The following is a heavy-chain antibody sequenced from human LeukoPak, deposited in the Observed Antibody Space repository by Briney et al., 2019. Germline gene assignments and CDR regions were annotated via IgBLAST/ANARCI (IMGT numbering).Heavy chain of an antibody. CDR1: GYTLTELS. CDR3: ARDSGSSSSDY. D-gene: IGHD6-13*01. CDR2: INPSGGST. V-gene: IGHV1-46*01. J-gene: IGHJ4*02. Sequence: GASVKVSCKVSGYTLTELSMHWVRQAPGQGLEWMGIINPSGGSTSYAQKFQGRVTMTRDTSTSTVYMELSSLRSEDTAVYYCARDSGSSSSDYWGQGTLVTVSS.